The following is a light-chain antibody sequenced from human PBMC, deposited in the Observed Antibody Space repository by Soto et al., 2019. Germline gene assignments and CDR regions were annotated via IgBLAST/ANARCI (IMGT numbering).Light chain of an antibody. J-gene: IGLJ2*01. CDR3: SSFEASNNLL. CDR2: EVS. Sequence: QSALTQPPSASGSPGQSVTISCTGTSSDVGGYNYVSWYQQHPGKAPKLMIYEVSKRPSGVPDRFSGSKSGNTASLTVSGLQVEDEAEYYCSSFEASNNLLFGGGTKLTVL. V-gene: IGLV2-8*01. CDR1: SSDVGGYNY.